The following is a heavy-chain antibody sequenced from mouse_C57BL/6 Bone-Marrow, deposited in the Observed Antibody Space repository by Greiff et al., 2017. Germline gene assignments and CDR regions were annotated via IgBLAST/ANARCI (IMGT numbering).Heavy chain of an antibody. Sequence: VQLQQPGAELVKPGASVTLSCKASGYTFTSYWMHWVKQRPGQGLEWIGMIHPNSGSNNYNEKFKSKATLTVDKSSSTAYMKLSSLTSEDSAVYYCLIYDGYFYAMDYWGQGTSVTVSS. CDR1: GYTFTSYW. V-gene: IGHV1-64*01. CDR2: IHPNSGSN. J-gene: IGHJ4*01. CDR3: LIYDGYFYAMDY. D-gene: IGHD2-3*01.